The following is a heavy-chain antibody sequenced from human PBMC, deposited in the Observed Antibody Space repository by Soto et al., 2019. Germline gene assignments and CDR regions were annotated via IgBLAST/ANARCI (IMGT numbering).Heavy chain of an antibody. D-gene: IGHD3-22*01. CDR3: ARGLYDSSGYHPAPGRY. J-gene: IGHJ4*02. V-gene: IGHV1-69*12. Sequence: QVQLVQSGAEVKKPGSSVKVSCKASGGTFSSYAISWVRQAPGQGLEWMGGIIPIFGTANYAQKFQGRVTIPADESTSTAYMELSSLRSEVTAVYYCARGLYDSSGYHPAPGRYWCQGTLVTVSS. CDR1: GGTFSSYA. CDR2: IIPIFGTA.